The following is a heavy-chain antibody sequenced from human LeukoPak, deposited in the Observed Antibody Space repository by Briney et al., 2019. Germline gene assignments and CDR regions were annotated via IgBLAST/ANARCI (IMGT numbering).Heavy chain of an antibody. D-gene: IGHD5-18*01. CDR1: GGSFSGYY. J-gene: IGHJ6*03. Sequence: KPSETLSLTCAVYGGSFSGYYWSWIRQPPGKGLEWIGEINHSGSTNYNPSLKSRVTISVDTSKNQFSLKLSSVTAADTAVYYCARDCIGYSYGPPPSDYYYYYMDVWGKGTTVTVSS. CDR3: ARDCIGYSYGPPPSDYYYYYMDV. CDR2: INHSGST. V-gene: IGHV4-34*01.